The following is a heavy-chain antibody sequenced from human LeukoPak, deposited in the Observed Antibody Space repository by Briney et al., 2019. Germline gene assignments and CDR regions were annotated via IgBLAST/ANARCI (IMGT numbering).Heavy chain of an antibody. Sequence: GGSLRLSCAASGFTFSSYWMSWVRQAPGKGLEWVANIKEDGSEKCHVDSMRGRFTISRDNAKNSLYLQMNSLRAEDTAVYYCASGRQLGYWGQGTLVTVSS. J-gene: IGHJ4*02. V-gene: IGHV3-7*01. CDR1: GFTFSSYW. CDR3: ASGRQLGY. D-gene: IGHD3-16*01. CDR2: IKEDGSEK.